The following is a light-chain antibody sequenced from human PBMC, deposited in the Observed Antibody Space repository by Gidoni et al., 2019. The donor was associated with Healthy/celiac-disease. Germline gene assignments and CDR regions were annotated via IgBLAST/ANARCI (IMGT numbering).Light chain of an antibody. CDR2: AAS. CDR1: QSISSY. CDR3: QQSYSTPPNT. Sequence: DIQMTQSPSSLSAFVGDRVTITCRASQSISSYLNWYQQKPGKAPKLLIYAASSLQSGVPARISGSGSGTDFTLTISSLQPEDFATYYCQQSYSTPPNTFGQGTKLEIK. V-gene: IGKV1-39*01. J-gene: IGKJ2*01.